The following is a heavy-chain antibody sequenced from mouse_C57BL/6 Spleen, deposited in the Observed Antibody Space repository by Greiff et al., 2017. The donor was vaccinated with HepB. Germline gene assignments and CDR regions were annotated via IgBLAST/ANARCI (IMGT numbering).Heavy chain of an antibody. CDR1: GYSFTGYY. Sequence: VQLKQSGPELVKPGASVKISCKASGYSFTGYYMNWVKQSPEKSLEWIGEINPSTGGTTYNQKFKAKATLTVDKSSSTAYMQLRSLTSEDSAVYYCARSRVYYDYDVGDYWGQGTTLTVSS. CDR3: ARSRVYYDYDVGDY. D-gene: IGHD2-4*01. J-gene: IGHJ2*01. CDR2: INPSTGGT. V-gene: IGHV1-42*01.